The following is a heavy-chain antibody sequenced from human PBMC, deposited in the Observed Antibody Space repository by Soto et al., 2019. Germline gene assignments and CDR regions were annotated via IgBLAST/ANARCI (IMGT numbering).Heavy chain of an antibody. V-gene: IGHV2-5*02. D-gene: IGHD6-6*01. CDR3: AHRIAAPGYFDY. CDR2: IYWDDDK. Sequence: QITLKESGPTLVQPTQPLTLTCTFSGFSLSTKGVGVGWIRQPPGKALEWLALIYWDDDKRYSASLKSRLTITMDPSKNQVVLTMTNMDPVDTATYYCAHRIAAPGYFDYWSQGTLVTVSS. J-gene: IGHJ4*02. CDR1: GFSLSTKGVG.